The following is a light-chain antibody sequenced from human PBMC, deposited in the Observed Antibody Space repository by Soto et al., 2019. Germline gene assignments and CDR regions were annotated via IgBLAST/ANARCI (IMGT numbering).Light chain of an antibody. Sequence: QSVLTQPPSTSGTPGQRVTISCSGSSSNIGTNTVNWYQQVPGTAPKLLIYSNDQRPSGVPDPFSGSKSGTSVSLAISRLQPEDEADYVCAAWDARLNSVVFGGGTKLTVL. CDR2: SND. CDR1: SSNIGTNT. J-gene: IGLJ3*02. CDR3: AAWDARLNSVV. V-gene: IGLV1-44*01.